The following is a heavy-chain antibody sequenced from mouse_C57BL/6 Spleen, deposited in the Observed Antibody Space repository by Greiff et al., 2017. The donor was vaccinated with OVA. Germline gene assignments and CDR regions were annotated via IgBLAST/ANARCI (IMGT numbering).Heavy chain of an antibody. CDR1: GYAFSSSW. V-gene: IGHV1-82*01. CDR2: IYPGDGDT. CDR3: AREAMGIAY. J-gene: IGHJ3*01. D-gene: IGHD2-3*01. Sequence: VQLQQSGPELVKPGASVKISCKASGYAFSSSWMNWVKQRPGKGLEWIGRIYPGDGDTNYNGKFKGKATLTADKSSSTAYMQLSSLTSEDSAVYFCAREAMGIAYWGQGTLVTVSA.